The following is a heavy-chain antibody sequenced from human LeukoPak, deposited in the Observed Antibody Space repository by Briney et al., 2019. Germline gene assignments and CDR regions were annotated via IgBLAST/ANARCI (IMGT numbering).Heavy chain of an antibody. CDR1: GFTFNDYY. Sequence: GSLRLSCAASGFTFNDYYMTWIRQAPGKGLEWVSHISSRGSNIYYADSVKGRFTISRDNAKNSLYLQMNSLRAEDTAVYYCARDLMTADHYYCYGMDVWGQGTTVTVSS. J-gene: IGHJ6*02. V-gene: IGHV3-11*01. CDR3: ARDLMTADHYYCYGMDV. CDR2: ISSRGSNI.